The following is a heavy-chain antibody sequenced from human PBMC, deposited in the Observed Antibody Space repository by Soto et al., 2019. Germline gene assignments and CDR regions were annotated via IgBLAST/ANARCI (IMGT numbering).Heavy chain of an antibody. V-gene: IGHV3-9*01. CDR1: GFTFDDYA. D-gene: IGHD4-17*01. CDR3: AKGASTTVFAFNDY. J-gene: IGHJ4*02. CDR2: ISWNSGNL. Sequence: EVQLVESGGGLVQPGRSLRLSCAASGFTFDDYAMLWVRQGPGKGLEWVSSISWNSGNLGYADSVKGRFTISRDNAKNSLYLQVNSLRGEDTALYYCAKGASTTVFAFNDYWGQGTLVTVSS.